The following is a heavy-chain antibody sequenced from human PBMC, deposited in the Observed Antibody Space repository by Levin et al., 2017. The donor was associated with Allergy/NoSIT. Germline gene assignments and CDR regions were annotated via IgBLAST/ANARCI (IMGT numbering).Heavy chain of an antibody. V-gene: IGHV4-4*02. CDR2: IYHSGST. CDR3: ARYQYYYYYGMDV. J-gene: IGHJ6*02. D-gene: IGHD2-2*01. CDR1: GGSISSSNW. Sequence: SQTLSLTCAVSGGSISSSNWWSWVRQPPGKGLEWIGEIYHSGSTNYNPSLKSRVTISVDKSKNQFSLKLSSVTAADTAVYYCARYQYYYYYGMDVWGQGTTVTVSS.